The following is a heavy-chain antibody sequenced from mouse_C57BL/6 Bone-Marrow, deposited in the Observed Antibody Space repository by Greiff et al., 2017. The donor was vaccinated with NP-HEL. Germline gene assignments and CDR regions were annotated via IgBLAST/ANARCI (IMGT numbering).Heavy chain of an antibody. CDR3: ATEDSNWDWV. CDR2: INPSDSDT. V-gene: IGHV1-74*01. D-gene: IGHD4-1*01. Sequence: QVQLQQPGAELVKPGASVKVSCKASGYTFTSYWMHWVKQRPGQGLEWIGRINPSDSDTNYNQKFKGKATLTVDKSSSTAYMQLSRLTSEDSAVYYCATEDSNWDWVWGQGTTLTVSS. J-gene: IGHJ2*01. CDR1: GYTFTSYW.